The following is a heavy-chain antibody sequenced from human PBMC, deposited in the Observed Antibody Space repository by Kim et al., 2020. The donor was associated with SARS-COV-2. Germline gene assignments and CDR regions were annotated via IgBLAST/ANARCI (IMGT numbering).Heavy chain of an antibody. CDR2: IYYSGST. CDR3: ARVSITMIRGVIRWYFDL. Sequence: TLSLTCTVSGGSISSYYWSWIRQPPGKGLEWIGYIYYSGSTNYNPSLKGRVTISVDTSKNQFSLKLSSVTAADTAVYYCARVSITMIRGVIRWYFDLWGRGTLVTVSS. CDR1: GGSISSYY. D-gene: IGHD3-10*01. J-gene: IGHJ2*01. V-gene: IGHV4-59*13.